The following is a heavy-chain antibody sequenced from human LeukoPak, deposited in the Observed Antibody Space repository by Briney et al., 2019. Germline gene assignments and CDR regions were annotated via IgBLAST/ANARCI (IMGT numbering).Heavy chain of an antibody. V-gene: IGHV1-2*02. Sequence: ASVNVSCKSSGYIFTDYFIHWVRQAPGQGLEWMGWINPNSGGTNNAQKFQGRVTMTGDTSIRTAYMELSRLRSDDTAVYYCARSYGSGRREVFDIWGQGTRVTVSS. CDR3: ARSYGSGRREVFDI. CDR1: GYIFTDYF. J-gene: IGHJ3*02. CDR2: INPNSGGT. D-gene: IGHD3-10*01.